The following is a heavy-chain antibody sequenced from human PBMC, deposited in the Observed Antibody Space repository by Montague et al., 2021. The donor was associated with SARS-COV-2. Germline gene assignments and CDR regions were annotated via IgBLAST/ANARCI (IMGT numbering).Heavy chain of an antibody. CDR3: ARDSGYYPPYYYYYGMDV. D-gene: IGHD3-22*01. CDR1: GFTFSSYG. CDR2: IWYDGSNK. Sequence: SLRLSCAASGFTFSSYGMHWVRQAPGKGLEWVATIWYDGSNKYYTESVKGRFTISRDNSKNTLYLQMNSLRAEDTAVYYCARDSGYYPPYYYYYGMDVWGQGTTVTVSS. V-gene: IGHV3-33*01. J-gene: IGHJ6*02.